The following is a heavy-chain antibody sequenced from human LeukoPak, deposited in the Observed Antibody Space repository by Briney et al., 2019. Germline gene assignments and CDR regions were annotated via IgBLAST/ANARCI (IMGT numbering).Heavy chain of an antibody. V-gene: IGHV1-69*04. CDR1: GGTFSSYA. Sequence: GASVKVSCKASGGTFSSYAISWVRQAPGQGLEWMGRIIPILGIANYAQKFQGRVTVTADKSTSTAYMELSSLRSEDTAVYYCARDMNWFDPWGQGTLVTVSS. CDR3: ARDMNWFDP. CDR2: IIPILGIA. J-gene: IGHJ5*02.